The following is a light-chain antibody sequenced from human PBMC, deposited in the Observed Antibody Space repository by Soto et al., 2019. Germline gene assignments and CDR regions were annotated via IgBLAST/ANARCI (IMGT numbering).Light chain of an antibody. CDR2: DIS. CDR3: QQYNGWPLT. Sequence: EIVMTQSPATLSVSPGERATLSCRASQSVSSNLAWYQQKPGQAPSLLIYDISARATGIPTRFSGSGSGTEFTLTISSLQSEDFAVYYSQQYNGWPLTFGGGTKVEIK. CDR1: QSVSSN. J-gene: IGKJ4*01. V-gene: IGKV3D-15*01.